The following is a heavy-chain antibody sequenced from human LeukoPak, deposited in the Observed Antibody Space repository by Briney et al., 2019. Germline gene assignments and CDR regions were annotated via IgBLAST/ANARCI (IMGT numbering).Heavy chain of an antibody. CDR1: GYTFTSYA. D-gene: IGHD2/OR15-2a*01. CDR2: MNPNSGNT. V-gene: IGHV1-8*02. CDR3: ARGPNPLSGIDY. J-gene: IGHJ4*02. Sequence: AXXKVSCKASGYTFTSYAMHWVRQAPGQRLEWMGWMNPNSGNTAYAQKFQGRVTMTRSTSITTAYMELSSLRSEDTAVYYCARGPNPLSGIDYWGQGTLVTVSS.